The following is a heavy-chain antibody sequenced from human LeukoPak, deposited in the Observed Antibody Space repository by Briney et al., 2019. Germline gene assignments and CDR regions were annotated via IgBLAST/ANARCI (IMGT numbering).Heavy chain of an antibody. Sequence: PGGSLRLSWAASRFTFSSYSMNWARQAPGKGLEWVSSISSSGSYIYYAGSVKGRFTISRDNAKNSLYLQMIRLRAEDTAVYYCARVGPWVNPDYYYYYMDVWGKGTTVTVSS. J-gene: IGHJ6*03. CDR1: RFTFSSYS. V-gene: IGHV3-21*01. CDR2: ISSSGSYI. D-gene: IGHD1-14*01. CDR3: ARVGPWVNPDYYYYYMDV.